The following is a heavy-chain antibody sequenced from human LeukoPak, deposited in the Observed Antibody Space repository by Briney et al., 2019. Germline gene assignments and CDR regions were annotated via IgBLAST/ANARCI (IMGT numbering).Heavy chain of an antibody. D-gene: IGHD7-27*01. J-gene: IGHJ4*02. V-gene: IGHV4-59*08. CDR1: GGSISGQY. CDR3: ARGLGTGFDY. Sequence: SETLSLTCTVSGGSISGQYWSRIRQPPGKGLEWVGYIHYSGSTNFNPSLKSRVTLSVDASKNEFSLKLSSVTAADTAVYYCARGLGTGFDYWGQGTLVTVSS. CDR2: IHYSGST.